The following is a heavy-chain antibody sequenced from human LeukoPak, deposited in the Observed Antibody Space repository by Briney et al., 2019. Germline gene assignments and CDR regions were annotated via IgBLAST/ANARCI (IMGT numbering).Heavy chain of an antibody. Sequence: GGSLRLSCAASGFTFSSYNMHWVRQAPGKGLEWVAVISYDGSNKYYADSVKGRFTISRDNSKNTLYLQMNSLRAEDTAVYYCARDRPGIAAAGLDYWGQGTLVTVSS. V-gene: IGHV3-30-3*01. D-gene: IGHD6-13*01. J-gene: IGHJ4*02. CDR1: GFTFSSYN. CDR2: ISYDGSNK. CDR3: ARDRPGIAAAGLDY.